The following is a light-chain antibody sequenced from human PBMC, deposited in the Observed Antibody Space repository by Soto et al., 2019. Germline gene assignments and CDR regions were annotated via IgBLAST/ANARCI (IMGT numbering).Light chain of an antibody. CDR1: STDIGSYDL. CDR3: CAFSSSSYVI. CDR2: EGS. V-gene: IGLV2-23*01. J-gene: IGLJ2*01. Sequence: QSALTQPASVSGSPGQTITISCTGTSTDIGSYDLVSWYQQHPGKVPKLMIYEGSKRPSGVSYRFSASKSGNTASLTISGLQAEDEADSYCCAFSSSSYVIFGGGTKLTVL.